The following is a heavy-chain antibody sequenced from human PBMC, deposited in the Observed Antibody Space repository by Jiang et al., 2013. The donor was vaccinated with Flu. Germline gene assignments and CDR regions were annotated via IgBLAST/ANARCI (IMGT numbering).Heavy chain of an antibody. V-gene: IGHV1-69*02. CDR2: IIPILGIA. D-gene: IGHD3-22*01. J-gene: IGHJ4*02. CDR3: ARSIAGYYYDSSGYY. Sequence: VKKPGASVKVSCKASGYTFTSYYMHWVRQAPGQGLEWMGRIIPILGIANYAQKFQGRVTITADKSTSTAYMELSSLRSEDTAVYYCARSIAGYYYDSSGYYWGQGTLVTVSS. CDR1: GYTFTSYY.